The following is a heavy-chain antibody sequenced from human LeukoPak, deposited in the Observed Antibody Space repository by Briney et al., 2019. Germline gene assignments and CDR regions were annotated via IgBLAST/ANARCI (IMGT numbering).Heavy chain of an antibody. V-gene: IGHV4-61*01. CDR1: GGSVSSGSYY. CDR2: IYYSGST. J-gene: IGHJ4*02. Sequence: PSETLSLTCTVSGGSVSSGSYYWSWIRQPPGKGLEWIGYIYYSGSTNYNPSLKSRVTISVDTSKNQFSLKLSSVTAADTAVYYCARDRSSGWPNYDYWGQGTLVTVSS. CDR3: ARDRSSGWPNYDY. D-gene: IGHD6-19*01.